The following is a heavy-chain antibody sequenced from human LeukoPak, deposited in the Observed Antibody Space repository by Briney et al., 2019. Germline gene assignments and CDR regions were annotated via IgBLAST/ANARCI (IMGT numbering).Heavy chain of an antibody. V-gene: IGHV3-30*18. Sequence: GGSLRLSCAASGFAIRTYSVTWVRQAPGKGLEWVAVISYDGSNKYYADSVKGRFTISRDNSKNTLYLQMNSLRAEDTAVYYCAKAGAVVVVAAKYFDYWGQGTLVTVSS. CDR3: AKAGAVVVVAAKYFDY. J-gene: IGHJ4*02. D-gene: IGHD2-15*01. CDR2: ISYDGSNK. CDR1: GFAIRTYS.